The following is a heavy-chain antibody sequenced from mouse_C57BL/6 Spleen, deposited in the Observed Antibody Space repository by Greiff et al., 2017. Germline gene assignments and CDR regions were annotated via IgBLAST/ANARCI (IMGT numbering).Heavy chain of an antibody. CDR2: INPGSGGT. D-gene: IGHD1-1*01. J-gene: IGHJ3*01. V-gene: IGHV1-54*01. Sequence: QVQLKQSGAELVRPGTSVKVSCKASGYAFTNYLIEWVKQRPGQGLEWIGVINPGSGGTNYNEKFKGKATLTADKSSSTAYMQLSSLTSEDSAVYFCAREDYYGSSSFAYWGQGTLVTVSA. CDR3: AREDYYGSSSFAY. CDR1: GYAFTNYL.